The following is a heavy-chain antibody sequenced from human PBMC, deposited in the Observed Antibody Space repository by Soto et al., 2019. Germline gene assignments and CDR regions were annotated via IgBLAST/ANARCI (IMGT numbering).Heavy chain of an antibody. Sequence: PGGSLRLSCAASGFTFSSYSMNWVRQAPGKGLEWVSSISSSSSYIYYADSVKGRFTISRDNAKNSLYLQMNSLRAEDTAVYYCARGGVLRFLEWLLSNWRQGTLVTVSS. J-gene: IGHJ4*02. CDR2: ISSSSSYI. V-gene: IGHV3-21*01. CDR3: ARGGVLRFLEWLLSN. D-gene: IGHD3-3*01. CDR1: GFTFSSYS.